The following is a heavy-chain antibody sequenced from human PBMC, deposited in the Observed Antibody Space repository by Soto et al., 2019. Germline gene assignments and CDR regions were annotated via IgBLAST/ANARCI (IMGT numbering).Heavy chain of an antibody. CDR1: GCTFSSYA. V-gene: IGHV3-23*01. D-gene: IGHD6-19*01. J-gene: IGHJ4*02. CDR3: AKEGEYSSGWDNFDY. CDR2: ISGSGGST. Sequence: GGSLRLSCAASGCTFSSYAMSWVRQAPGKGLEWVSAISGSGGSTYYADSVKGRFTISRDNSKNTLYLQMNSLRAEDTAVYYCAKEGEYSSGWDNFDYWGQGTLVTVSS.